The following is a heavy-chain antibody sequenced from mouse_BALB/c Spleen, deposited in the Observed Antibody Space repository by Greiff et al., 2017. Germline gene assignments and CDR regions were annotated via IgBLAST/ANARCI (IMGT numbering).Heavy chain of an antibody. J-gene: IGHJ2*01. Sequence: VQLQQSGAELAKPGASVKMSCKASGYTFTSYWMHWVKQRPGQGLEWIGYINPSTGYTEYNQKFKDKATLAADKSSSTAYMQLSSLTSEDSAVYYCARGTYYGNPYYFDYWGQGTTLTVSS. CDR1: GYTFTSYW. V-gene: IGHV1-7*01. CDR3: ARGTYYGNPYYFDY. CDR2: INPSTGYT. D-gene: IGHD2-10*01.